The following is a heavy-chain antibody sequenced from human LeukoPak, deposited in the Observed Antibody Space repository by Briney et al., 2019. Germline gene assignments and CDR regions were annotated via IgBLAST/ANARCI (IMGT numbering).Heavy chain of an antibody. CDR2: IYKSGST. Sequence: SETLSLTCTVSGGSISSGSYYWSWIRQPAGTGLEWMGNIYKSGSTNYNPSLKSRLTISTDTSKNQFSFKLNFVTAADTALYYCVTAPNQDFFDYWGRGTLVTVSS. V-gene: IGHV4-61*09. CDR1: GGSISSGSYY. CDR3: VTAPNQDFFDY. J-gene: IGHJ4*01. D-gene: IGHD1-14*01.